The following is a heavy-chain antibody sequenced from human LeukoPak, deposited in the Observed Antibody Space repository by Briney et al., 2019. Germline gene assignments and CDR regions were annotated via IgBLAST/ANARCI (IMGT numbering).Heavy chain of an antibody. V-gene: IGHV3-9*01. D-gene: IGHD3-10*01. CDR2: ISWKNGSR. CDR3: VKVDRGYGDYGMDV. Sequence: GGSLRLSCAASGFSVDDYAMHWVRQTPGKGLEWVSGISWKNGSRDYADSVKGRFTISRDNAKNSLYLQMNSLRTEDTALYYCVKVDRGYGDYGMDVWGQGTTVTVSS. CDR1: GFSVDDYA. J-gene: IGHJ6*02.